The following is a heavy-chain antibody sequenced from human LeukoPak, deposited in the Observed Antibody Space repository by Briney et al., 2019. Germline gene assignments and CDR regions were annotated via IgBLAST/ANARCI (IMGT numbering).Heavy chain of an antibody. D-gene: IGHD6-13*01. CDR2: IYYGGST. J-gene: IGHJ4*02. CDR1: GGSISSSSYY. CDR3: ARSIAAADRTLDY. V-gene: IGHV4-39*01. Sequence: SETLSLTCTVSGGSISSSSYYWGWIRQPPGKGLEWIGSIYYGGSTYYNPSLKSRVTISVDTSKNQFSLKLSSVTAADTAVYYCARSIAAADRTLDYWGQGTLVTVSS.